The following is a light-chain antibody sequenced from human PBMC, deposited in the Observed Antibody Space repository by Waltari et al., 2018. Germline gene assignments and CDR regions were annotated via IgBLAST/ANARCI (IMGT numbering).Light chain of an antibody. J-gene: IGKJ5*01. V-gene: IGKV1D-16*01. CDR3: QQYNSYPIT. CDR1: EDIKTW. Sequence: DIQMTQSPSELSASVGDTVNMSCRASEDIKTWLVWYQQKPGKAPQSLIYAASSLHNGVPSRFSGSGSGTDFTLSIRRLQPEDFAIYYCQQYNSYPITFGQGTRLEIK. CDR2: AAS.